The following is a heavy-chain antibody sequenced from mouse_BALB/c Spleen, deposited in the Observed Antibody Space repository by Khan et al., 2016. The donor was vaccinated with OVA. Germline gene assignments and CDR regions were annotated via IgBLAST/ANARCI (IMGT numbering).Heavy chain of an antibody. D-gene: IGHD4-1*01. CDR1: GFTFSSYS. CDR3: ASHLTGSFAY. V-gene: IGHV5-6*01. Sequence: EVQLVESGGDLVKPGGSLKLSCAASGFTFSSYSMSWVRQIPDKRLEWVATMSSGGDYTYYPDSVKGRFTIYRDNAKNTLYLQMSSLKSEDTAMYYCASHLTGSFAYGGQGTLVTVSA. J-gene: IGHJ3*01. CDR2: MSSGGDYT.